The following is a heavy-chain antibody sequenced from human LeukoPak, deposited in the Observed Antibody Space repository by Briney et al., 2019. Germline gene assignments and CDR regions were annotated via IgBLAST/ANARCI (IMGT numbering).Heavy chain of an antibody. Sequence: SETPSLTCTVSGSSINGHYWSWLRQPPGKGLEWIGYIYSTSSDSVLYNPFLKSRVTLSFDTFNNQLSLSLTSVTAADTAIYYCAGLHFAAAEEFDPWGQGTLVTVSS. V-gene: IGHV4-59*08. D-gene: IGHD6-13*01. CDR3: AGLHFAAAEEFDP. J-gene: IGHJ5*02. CDR2: IYSTSSDSV. CDR1: GSSINGHY.